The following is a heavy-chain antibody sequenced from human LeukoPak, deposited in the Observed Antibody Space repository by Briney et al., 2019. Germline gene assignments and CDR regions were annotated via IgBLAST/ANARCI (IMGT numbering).Heavy chain of an antibody. V-gene: IGHV4-4*07. CDR1: GGSISSYY. J-gene: IGHJ4*02. CDR2: IYTSGST. CDR3: ARERKVRGVITGDFDY. D-gene: IGHD3-10*01. Sequence: SETLSLTCTVSGGSISSYYWSWIRQPAGKGLEWIGRIYTSGSTNYNPSLKSRVTMSVDTSKNQFSLKLSSVTAADTAVYYCARERKVRGVITGDFDYWGQGTLVTVSS.